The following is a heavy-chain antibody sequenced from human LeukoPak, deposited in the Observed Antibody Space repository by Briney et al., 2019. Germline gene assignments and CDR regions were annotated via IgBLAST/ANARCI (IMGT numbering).Heavy chain of an antibody. CDR2: ISYDGNNK. CDR1: GFTFSSYT. D-gene: IGHD1-14*01. CDR3: ARDDGRVITDSYFDY. J-gene: IGHJ4*02. Sequence: GGSLRLSCVASGFTFSSYTIHWVRQAPGMGLEWVAVISYDGNNKYYADSVKGRFTVSRDNSKNTLSLQMNNLRPEDTAVYYCARDDGRVITDSYFDYWGQGTPVSVSS. V-gene: IGHV3-30*04.